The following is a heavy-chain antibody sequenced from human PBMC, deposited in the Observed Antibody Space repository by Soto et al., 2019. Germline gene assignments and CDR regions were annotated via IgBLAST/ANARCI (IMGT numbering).Heavy chain of an antibody. CDR3: AVVDSTGNWFDP. D-gene: IGHD6-25*01. J-gene: IGHJ5*02. Sequence: PSETLSLTCTVSGGSISSSDFYWGCLRQTPGKGLEFIGSMYYSGTTYYNPSLKSRVTISVDTSKNQFTLKLISVAAADTAVYYCAVVDSTGNWFDPWGEGALVTVSS. CDR2: MYYSGTT. V-gene: IGHV4-39*01. CDR1: GGSISSSDFY.